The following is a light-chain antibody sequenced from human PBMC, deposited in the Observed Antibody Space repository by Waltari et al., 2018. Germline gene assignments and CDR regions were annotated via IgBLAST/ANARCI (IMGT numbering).Light chain of an antibody. CDR3: QQSSTTPF. CDR2: VAS. V-gene: IGKV1-39*01. Sequence: IQMTQSPSSLSASVGDSITITCRASPIISNYLNWYQQKPGKAPMLLIYVASRLQSGVPSRFSGSGSGTDFTLTISNLQPEDFATYYCQQSSTTPFFGQGTKLESK. CDR1: PIISNY. J-gene: IGKJ2*01.